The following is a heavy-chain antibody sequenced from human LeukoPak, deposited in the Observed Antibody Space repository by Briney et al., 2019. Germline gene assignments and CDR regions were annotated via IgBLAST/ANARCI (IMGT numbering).Heavy chain of an antibody. J-gene: IGHJ5*02. D-gene: IGHD1-26*01. V-gene: IGHV4-31*03. CDR1: NGSITSGGYY. CDR2: IYHTGST. CDR3: PQAGVLLPTPRSDP. Sequence: SQTLSLTCTVSNGSITSGGYYWSWLRQHPGKGLEWIGHIYHTGSTYYNSSLKSRLTMSVDTSKNEFSLRLNSVTVADTAVYYRPQAGVLLPTPRSDPWAQGPLATVTS.